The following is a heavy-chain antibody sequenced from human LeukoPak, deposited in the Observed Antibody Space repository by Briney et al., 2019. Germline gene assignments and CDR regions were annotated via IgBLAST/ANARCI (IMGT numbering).Heavy chain of an antibody. V-gene: IGHV1-18*01. CDR1: GYTFSVYG. CDR3: ARDKGYFWSGYYKDY. CDR2: ISPYNGNT. J-gene: IGHJ4*02. Sequence: ASVKVSCKASGYTFSVYGITWVRQAPGQGLEWMGWISPYNGNTSYAQKLQGRVTMTTDTSTSTAYMELRSLRSDDTAVYYCARDKGYFWSGYYKDYWGQGTLVTVSS. D-gene: IGHD3-3*01.